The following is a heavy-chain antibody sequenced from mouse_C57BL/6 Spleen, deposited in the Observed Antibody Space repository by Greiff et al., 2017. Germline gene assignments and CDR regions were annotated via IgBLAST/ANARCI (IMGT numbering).Heavy chain of an antibody. V-gene: IGHV1-82*01. D-gene: IGHD2-4*01. CDR2: IYPGDGDT. CDR1: GYAFSSSW. Sequence: VQGVESGPELVKPGASVKISCKASGYAFSSSWMNWVKQRPGKGLEWIGRIYPGDGDTNYNGKFKGKATLTADKSSSTAYMQLSSLTSEDSAVYFCARGEDYDEDYWGQGTTLTVSS. CDR3: ARGEDYDEDY. J-gene: IGHJ2*01.